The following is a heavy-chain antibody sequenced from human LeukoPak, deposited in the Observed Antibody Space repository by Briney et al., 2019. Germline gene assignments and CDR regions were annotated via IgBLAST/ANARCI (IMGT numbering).Heavy chain of an antibody. J-gene: IGHJ4*02. CDR2: ISYDGSNK. D-gene: IGHD3-22*01. CDR3: ARDITMIVVAAFDY. Sequence: GGSLRLSCAASGFTFSSYAMHWVRQAPGKGLEWVAVISYDGSNKYYADSVKGRFTISRDNSKNTLYLQMNSLRAEDTAVYYCARDITMIVVAAFDYWGQGTLVTVSS. CDR1: GFTFSSYA. V-gene: IGHV3-30-3*01.